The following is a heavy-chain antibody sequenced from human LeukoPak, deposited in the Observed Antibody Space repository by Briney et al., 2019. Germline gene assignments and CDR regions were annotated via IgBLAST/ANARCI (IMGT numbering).Heavy chain of an antibody. J-gene: IGHJ4*02. CDR3: ARHRGDTAMAVHFDY. CDR2: IYHSGRT. Sequence: SETLSLTCTVSGYSISSGYYWGWIRQPPGKGLEWIGSIYHSGRTYYNPSLKSRVTISVDTSKNQFSLKLSSVTAADTAMYYCARHRGDTAMAVHFDYWGQGTLVTVSS. CDR1: GYSISSGYY. D-gene: IGHD5-18*01. V-gene: IGHV4-38-2*02.